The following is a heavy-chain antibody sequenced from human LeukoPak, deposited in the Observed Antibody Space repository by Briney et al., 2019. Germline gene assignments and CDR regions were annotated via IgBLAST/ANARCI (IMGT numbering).Heavy chain of an antibody. CDR2: ISGSGGST. J-gene: IGHJ1*01. CDR3: ANGFSGSYLQEH. V-gene: IGHV3-23*01. Sequence: GXXLRLSCAASGFTFSSYGMHWVRQAPGKGLEWVSAISGSGGSTYYADSVKGRFTISRDNSKNTLYLQMNSLRAEDTAVYYCANGFSGSYLQEHWRPGTLVTVSS. CDR1: GFTFSSYG. D-gene: IGHD1-26*01.